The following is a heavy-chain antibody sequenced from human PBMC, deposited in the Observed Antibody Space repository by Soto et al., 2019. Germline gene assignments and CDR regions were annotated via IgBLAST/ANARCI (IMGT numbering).Heavy chain of an antibody. D-gene: IGHD3-22*01. Sequence: QLQLQESGPGLVKPSETLSLICTVSGGSIRSSSYYWGWIRQPPGKGLEWIGSISYSGSTYYNPSVKRRVTIYVDKYKNQCSLKLGSVTAADTAIYYCARRPLPYYYDHYTTREGGVWFDPWGQGTLVTVSS. CDR1: GGSIRSSSYY. CDR3: ARRPLPYYYDHYTTREGGVWFDP. CDR2: ISYSGST. J-gene: IGHJ5*02. V-gene: IGHV4-39*01.